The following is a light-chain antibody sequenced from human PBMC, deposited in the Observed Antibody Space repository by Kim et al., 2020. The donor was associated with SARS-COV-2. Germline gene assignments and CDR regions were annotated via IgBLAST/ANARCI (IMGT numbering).Light chain of an antibody. CDR1: ENIGTW. Sequence: SASVGDRVTITCRASENIGTWLAWYQQKPGRAPRLRIYLASSLESGVPSRFSGTGSGTEFSLSITSLQPDDFATYYCQHYSRFPYTFGQGTKLEI. V-gene: IGKV1-5*03. J-gene: IGKJ2*01. CDR2: LAS. CDR3: QHYSRFPYT.